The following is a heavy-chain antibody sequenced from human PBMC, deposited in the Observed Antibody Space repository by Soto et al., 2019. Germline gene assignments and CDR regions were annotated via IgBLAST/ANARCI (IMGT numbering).Heavy chain of an antibody. CDR3: TRPRSDDRNAFDS. D-gene: IGHD6-25*01. V-gene: IGHV4-39*01. Sequence: QLQLQESGPGLVKPSETLSLTCTVSGGSLSSKSYYWGWIRQPPGKGLEWIGSIYYSGTTYYNPSLKSRVTISVDTSKNQFSLELSSVTAADTAVYYCTRPRSDDRNAFDSWGQGTLVTVSS. CDR1: GGSLSSKSYY. J-gene: IGHJ4*02. CDR2: IYYSGTT.